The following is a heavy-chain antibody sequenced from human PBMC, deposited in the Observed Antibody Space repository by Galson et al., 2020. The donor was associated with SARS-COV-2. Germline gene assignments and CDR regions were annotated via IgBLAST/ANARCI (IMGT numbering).Heavy chain of an antibody. J-gene: IGHJ6*02. D-gene: IGHD2-15*01. CDR3: VRDIGCRGGGCYGNYFYGMDV. CDR1: GFMFDDFA. Sequence: GGSLSLSCAVSGFMFDDFAMHWVRQAPGKGLEWVSGISWNSRTGGYGASVRGRFTVSRDNEKNSLYLQMNGLREEDTALYYGVRDIGCRGGGCYGNYFYGMDVWGQGTTVTVSS. CDR2: ISWNSRTG. V-gene: IGHV3-9*01.